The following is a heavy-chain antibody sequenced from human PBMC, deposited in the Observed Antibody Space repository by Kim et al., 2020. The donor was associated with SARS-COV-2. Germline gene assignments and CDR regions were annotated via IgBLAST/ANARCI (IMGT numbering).Heavy chain of an antibody. Sequence: GESLKISCKGSGYSFTSYWIGWVRQMPGKGLEWMGIIYPGDSDTRYSPSFQGQVTISADKSISTAYLQWSSLKASDTAMYYCARREGGYSYGRGYYYGMDVWGQGTTVTVSS. J-gene: IGHJ6*02. V-gene: IGHV5-51*01. CDR1: GYSFTSYW. D-gene: IGHD5-18*01. CDR2: IYPGDSDT. CDR3: ARREGGYSYGRGYYYGMDV.